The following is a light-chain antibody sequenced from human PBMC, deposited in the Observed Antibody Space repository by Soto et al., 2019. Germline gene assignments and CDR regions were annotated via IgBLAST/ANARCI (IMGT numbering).Light chain of an antibody. J-gene: IGKJ1*01. V-gene: IGKV1-39*01. CDR2: GAP. CDR1: QNISTY. CDR3: QQSYSIPLT. Sequence: DIQMTQSPPSLSASIGDRVAITCRASQNISTYLNWYQQRPGRAPKVLIYGAPRLQSGVPSRFTASGSGTDFSLAISRLQPEDFATYYCQQSYSIPLTVGQGTKVDIK.